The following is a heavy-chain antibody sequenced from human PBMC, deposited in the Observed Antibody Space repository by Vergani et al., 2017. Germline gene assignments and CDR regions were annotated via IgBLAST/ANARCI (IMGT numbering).Heavy chain of an antibody. CDR3: TVVGAQPPRIDY. CDR2: IKSKDDGGAI. V-gene: IGHV3-15*05. CDR1: GFTFRNAW. J-gene: IGHJ4*02. Sequence: EVYLVESGGGLVKPGESLRVSCAASGFTFRNAWVSWVRQAPGKGLEWVGRIKSKDDGGAIDYAAPVKGRFTISRDDSENTLYLQMNSLKIEDTAVYYCTVVGAQPPRIDYWGQGTLVTVSS. D-gene: IGHD1-26*01.